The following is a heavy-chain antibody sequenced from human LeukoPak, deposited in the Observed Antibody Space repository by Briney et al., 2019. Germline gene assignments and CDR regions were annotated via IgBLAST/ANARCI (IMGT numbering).Heavy chain of an antibody. Sequence: AASVKVSCKASGYTFTSYDINWVRQATGQGLEWMGWMNPNSGNTGYAQKLQGRVTMTTDTSTSTAYMELRSLRSDDTAVYYCARWYGSSWYYFDYWGQGTLVTVSS. D-gene: IGHD6-13*01. V-gene: IGHV1-8*01. CDR3: ARWYGSSWYYFDY. J-gene: IGHJ4*02. CDR1: GYTFTSYD. CDR2: MNPNSGNT.